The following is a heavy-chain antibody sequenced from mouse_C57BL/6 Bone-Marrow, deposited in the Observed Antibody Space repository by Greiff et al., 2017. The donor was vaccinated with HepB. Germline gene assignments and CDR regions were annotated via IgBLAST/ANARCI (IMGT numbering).Heavy chain of an antibody. CDR3: ARNYGSSKGYYAMDY. CDR1: GFSLTSYG. V-gene: IGHV2-6*01. CDR2: IWGVGST. Sequence: VKLMESGPGLVAPSQCLSITCTVSGFSLTSYGVDWVRQSPGKGLEWLGVIWGVGSTNYNSALKSRLSISKDNSKSQVFLKMNSLQTDDTAMYYCARNYGSSKGYYAMDYWGQGTSVTVSS. J-gene: IGHJ4*01. D-gene: IGHD1-1*01.